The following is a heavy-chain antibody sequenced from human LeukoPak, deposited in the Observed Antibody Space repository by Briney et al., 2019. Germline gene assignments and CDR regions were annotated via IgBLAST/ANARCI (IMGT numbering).Heavy chain of an antibody. D-gene: IGHD6-13*01. CDR2: IYYSGST. CDR1: GGSISSGGYY. J-gene: IGHJ4*02. Sequence: PSQTLSLTCTVSGGSISSGGYYWSWIRQPPGKGLEWIGYIYYSGSTNYNPSLKSRVTISVDTSKNQFSLKLSSVTAADTAVYYCARARDAAAADYWGQGTLVTVSS. CDR3: ARARDAAAADY. V-gene: IGHV4-61*08.